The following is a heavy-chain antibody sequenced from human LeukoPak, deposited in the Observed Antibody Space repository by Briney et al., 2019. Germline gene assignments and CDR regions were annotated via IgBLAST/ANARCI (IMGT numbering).Heavy chain of an antibody. D-gene: IGHD1-26*01. V-gene: IGHV4-34*01. J-gene: IGHJ6*02. CDR1: GGSFSGYY. Sequence: SETLSLTCAVYGGSFSGYYWSWIRQPPGKGLEWIGEINHSGSANYNPSLKSRVTMSIDTSKNHFSLKLISVTAADTAVYYCREERRRTSGSYGMYDYYGMDVWGQGTTVTVSS. CDR2: INHSGSA. CDR3: REERRRTSGSYGMYDYYGMDV.